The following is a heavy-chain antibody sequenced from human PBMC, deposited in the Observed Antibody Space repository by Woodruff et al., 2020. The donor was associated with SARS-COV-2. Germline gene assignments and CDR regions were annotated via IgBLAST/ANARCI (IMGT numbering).Heavy chain of an antibody. Sequence: SLKSRVTISVDTSKNQFSLKLSSVTAADTAVYYCARLRYSSSIHYFDYWGQGTLVTVSS. CDR3: ARLRYSSSIHYFDY. D-gene: IGHD6-6*01. V-gene: IGHV4-39*01. J-gene: IGHJ4*02.